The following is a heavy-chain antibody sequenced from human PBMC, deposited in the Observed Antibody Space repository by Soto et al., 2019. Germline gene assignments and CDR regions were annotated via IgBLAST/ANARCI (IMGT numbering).Heavy chain of an antibody. V-gene: IGHV3-23*01. Sequence: EVQLLESGGGLVQPGGSLRLSCAASGFTFSSYAMTWVRQVTGKGLEWVSAISGGGESTYYADSVKGRFTISRDNFKNMLYLQMNNLRAEETAMYYCAKQRWRDSSGYTRYFDLWGRGALVTVSS. CDR3: AKQRWRDSSGYTRYFDL. D-gene: IGHD3-22*01. CDR1: GFTFSSYA. J-gene: IGHJ2*01. CDR2: ISGGGEST.